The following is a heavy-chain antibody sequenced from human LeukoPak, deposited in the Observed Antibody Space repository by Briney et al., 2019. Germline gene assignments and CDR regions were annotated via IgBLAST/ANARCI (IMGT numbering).Heavy chain of an antibody. J-gene: IGHJ4*02. D-gene: IGHD3-22*01. CDR1: GFTFSSYA. CDR2: ISGSGGST. V-gene: IGHV3-23*01. Sequence: GGSPRLSCAASGFTFSSYAMSWVRQAPGKGLEWVSAISGSGGSTYYADSVKGRFTISRDNSKNTLYLQMNSLRAEDTAVYYCAKSAYYYDSSGYYYGPYYFDYWGQGTLVTVSS. CDR3: AKSAYYYDSSGYYYGPYYFDY.